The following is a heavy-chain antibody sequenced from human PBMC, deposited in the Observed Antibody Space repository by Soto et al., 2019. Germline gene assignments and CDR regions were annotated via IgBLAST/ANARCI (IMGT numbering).Heavy chain of an antibody. V-gene: IGHV4-4*02. J-gene: IGHJ5*02. CDR3: ARVRFGVRAAGTVWFDP. Sequence: PSETLSLTCAVSGGSISGSKWWSWVRQPPGKGLEWIGEIFHSGGTNYNPSLKSRVTISVDKSKNQFSLKLNSVTAADTALYYCARVRFGVRAAGTVWFDPWGQGTLVTVSS. CDR2: IFHSGGT. CDR1: GGSISGSKW. D-gene: IGHD6-13*01.